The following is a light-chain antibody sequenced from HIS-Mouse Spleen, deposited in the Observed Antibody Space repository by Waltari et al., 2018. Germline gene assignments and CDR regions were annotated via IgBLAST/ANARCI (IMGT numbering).Light chain of an antibody. J-gene: IGLJ3*02. CDR1: RSTIGSHY. V-gene: IGLV1-47*01. CDR3: AAWDDSLSGPV. CDR2: RNN. Sequence: QSVLTQPPSASGTPGQRVPISCSVIRSTIGSHYVYWYQQLPGTAPKLLIYRNNQRPSGVTDRFSGSKSGTSASLAISGLRSEDEADYYCAAWDDSLSGPVFGGGTKLTVL.